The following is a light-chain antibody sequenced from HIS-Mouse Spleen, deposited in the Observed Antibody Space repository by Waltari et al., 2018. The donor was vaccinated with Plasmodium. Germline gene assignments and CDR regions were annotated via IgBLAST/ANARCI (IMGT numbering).Light chain of an antibody. V-gene: IGLV3-10*01. CDR3: YSTYSSGNHRV. Sequence: SYELTQPPSVSVSPGQTARITCPGDALPKKYAYWYQQKSGPAPVLVSYEDSKRPSGIPERFSGSSSGTMATWTSRGAQVEDEADYYCYSTYSSGNHRVFGGGTKLTVL. J-gene: IGLJ3*02. CDR2: EDS. CDR1: ALPKKY.